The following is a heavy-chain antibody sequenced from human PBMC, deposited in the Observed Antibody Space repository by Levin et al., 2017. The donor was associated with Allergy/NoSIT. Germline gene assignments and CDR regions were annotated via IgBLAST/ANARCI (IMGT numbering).Heavy chain of an antibody. Sequence: GGSLRLSCAASGFTFSSFAMSWVRQAPGKGLEWVSGISGSAGSTYYAGSVKGRFTISRDNSKNTLYLQMNSLRAEDTGVYYCAKEKVSGWYYFDYWGQGTLVTVSS. CDR2: ISGSAGST. D-gene: IGHD6-19*01. V-gene: IGHV3-23*01. CDR1: GFTFSSFA. J-gene: IGHJ4*02. CDR3: AKEKVSGWYYFDY.